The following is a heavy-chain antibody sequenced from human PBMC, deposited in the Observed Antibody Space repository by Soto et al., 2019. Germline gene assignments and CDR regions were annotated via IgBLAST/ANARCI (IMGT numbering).Heavy chain of an antibody. J-gene: IGHJ5*02. V-gene: IGHV4-39*01. CDR3: AGHRIAAAVAYNWFDP. CDR2: IYYSGST. CDR1: GGSISSSSYY. Sequence: QLQLQESGPGLVKPSETLSLTCTVSGGSISSSSYYWGWIRQPPGKGLEWIGSIYYSGSTYYNPSLKSRVTLSVDTSKNQFSLKLSSVTAADTAVYYCAGHRIAAAVAYNWFDPWGQGTLVTVSS. D-gene: IGHD6-13*01.